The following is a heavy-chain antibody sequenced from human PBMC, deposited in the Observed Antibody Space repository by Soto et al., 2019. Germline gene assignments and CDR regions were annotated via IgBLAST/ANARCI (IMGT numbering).Heavy chain of an antibody. J-gene: IGHJ6*02. CDR3: ARGGYYDNSWGKLSHYGLDV. V-gene: IGHV1-18*01. CDR2: ISPYNDHT. CDR1: GYTFIRYG. D-gene: IGHD3-16*01. Sequence: QVQLAQSTGEVKKPGASVRVSCKATGYTFIRYGIAWVRQAPGQGFEWMGWISPYNDHTVYAQKFQGRVTMTADTSTRTEYINLRGLKSDDTAVYYCARGGYYDNSWGKLSHYGLDVWGQGTSVSVSS.